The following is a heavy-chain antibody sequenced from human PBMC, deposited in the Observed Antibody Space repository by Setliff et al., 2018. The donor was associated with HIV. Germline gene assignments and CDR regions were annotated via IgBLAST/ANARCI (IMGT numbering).Heavy chain of an antibody. J-gene: IGHJ4*02. D-gene: IGHD1-26*01. V-gene: IGHV1-18*01. Sequence: ASVKVSCKASGYTFANYGFSWERQAPGQGLEWMGWISAYNGNTNYAQKVQGRVTMTTDPSTSTVYMELRSLRSDDTAVYYCARDSALIVGAARFYFDYWGQGTLVTVSS. CDR3: ARDSALIVGAARFYFDY. CDR2: ISAYNGNT. CDR1: GYTFANYG.